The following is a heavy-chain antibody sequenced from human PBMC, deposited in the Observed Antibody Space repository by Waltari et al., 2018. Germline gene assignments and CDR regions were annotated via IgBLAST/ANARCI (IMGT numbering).Heavy chain of an antibody. V-gene: IGHV4-38-2*01. CDR1: GYSISSGYY. CDR3: ASLPRGIAEAANFDAFDI. CDR2: IYHSGST. D-gene: IGHD6-13*01. J-gene: IGHJ3*02. Sequence: QVQLQESGPGLVKPSETLSLTCAVSGYSISSGYYWGWIRQPPGKGLEWIGSIYHSGSTYYNPSLKSRVTISGDTSKNQFSLKLSSVTAADTAVYYCASLPRGIAEAANFDAFDIWGQGTMVTVSS.